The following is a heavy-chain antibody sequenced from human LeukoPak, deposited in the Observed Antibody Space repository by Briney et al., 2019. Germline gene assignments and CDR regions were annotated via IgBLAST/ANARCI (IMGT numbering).Heavy chain of an antibody. J-gene: IGHJ3*02. CDR3: AREARGTRAAFDI. CDR2: IQEDGSNK. D-gene: IGHD1-1*01. CDR1: GFTLSYYW. Sequence: GGSLRLSCAASGFTLSYYWMSWVRQAPGKELEWVANIQEDGSNKYYVGSVKGRFTISRDNAKNSVYLQMNSLRAEDTAVYYCAREARGTRAAFDIWGQGTVVTVS. V-gene: IGHV3-7*01.